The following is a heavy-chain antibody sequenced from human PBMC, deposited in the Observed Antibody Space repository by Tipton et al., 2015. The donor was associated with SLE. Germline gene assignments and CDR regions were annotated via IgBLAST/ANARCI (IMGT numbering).Heavy chain of an antibody. Sequence: TLSLTCTVSGGSISSSSYYWGWIRQPPGKGLEWFGSIYYSGRTYYNPSLKSRVTISVDTSKNQFSLKLSSVTAADTAVYYCARLRDFPGSSYWYFDLWGRGTLVTVSS. D-gene: IGHD3-3*01. CDR2: IYYSGRT. J-gene: IGHJ2*01. CDR3: ARLRDFPGSSYWYFDL. CDR1: GGSISSSSYY. V-gene: IGHV4-39*07.